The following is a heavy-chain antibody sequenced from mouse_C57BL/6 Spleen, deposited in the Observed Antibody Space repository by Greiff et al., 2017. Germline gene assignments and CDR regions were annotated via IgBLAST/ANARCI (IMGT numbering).Heavy chain of an antibody. CDR2: ISSCSSTI. J-gene: IGHJ2*01. V-gene: IGHV5-17*01. D-gene: IGHD4-1*01. CDR1: GFTFSDYG. Sequence: EVKLVESGGGLVKPGGSLKLSCAASGFTFSDYGMHWVRQAPEKGLEWVAYISSCSSTIYYADTVKGRFTIYKANAMNTLYLQMTSLRSEDTAKYYCEKTGRPYYFDYWGQGTTLTVSS. CDR3: EKTGRPYYFDY.